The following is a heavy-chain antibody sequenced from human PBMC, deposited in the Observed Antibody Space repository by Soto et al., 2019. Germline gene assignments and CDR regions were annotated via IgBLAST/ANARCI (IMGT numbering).Heavy chain of an antibody. V-gene: IGHV1-69*13. CDR2: IIPIFGTA. CDR1: GGTFSSYA. D-gene: IGHD3-22*01. Sequence: SVKVSCKASGGTFSSYAISWVRQAPGQGLEWMGGIIPIFGTANYAQKFQGRVTITADESTSTAYMELSSLRSEGTAVYYCARTYYDSSGYYRPARYWGQGTLVTVSS. J-gene: IGHJ4*02. CDR3: ARTYYDSSGYYRPARY.